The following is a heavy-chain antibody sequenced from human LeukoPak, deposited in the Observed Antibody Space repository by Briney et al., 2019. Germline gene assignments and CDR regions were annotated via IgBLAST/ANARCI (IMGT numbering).Heavy chain of an antibody. Sequence: PGGSLRLSCAASGFIFSNYEMNWVRQAPGKGLEWVSYISSRGGAIYYADSLKGRFTISRDNAKNSLYLQMSSLRAEDTAVYYCARDKYDSSGYYYVGFDYWGQGTLVTVSS. J-gene: IGHJ4*02. V-gene: IGHV3-48*03. D-gene: IGHD3-22*01. CDR2: ISSRGGAI. CDR3: ARDKYDSSGYYYVGFDY. CDR1: GFIFSNYE.